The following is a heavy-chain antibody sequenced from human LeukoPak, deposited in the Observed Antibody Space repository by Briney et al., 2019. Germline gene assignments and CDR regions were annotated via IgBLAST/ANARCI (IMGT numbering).Heavy chain of an antibody. Sequence: GGSLRLSCAASGFTFSSYAMHWVRQAPGKGLEWVAVISYDGSNKYYADSVKGRFTISRDNAKNTLYLQMNSLRAEDTAVYYCARVGGSGASAFDIWGQGTMVTVSS. CDR2: ISYDGSNK. CDR3: ARVGGSGASAFDI. V-gene: IGHV3-30-3*01. CDR1: GFTFSSYA. D-gene: IGHD3-3*01. J-gene: IGHJ3*02.